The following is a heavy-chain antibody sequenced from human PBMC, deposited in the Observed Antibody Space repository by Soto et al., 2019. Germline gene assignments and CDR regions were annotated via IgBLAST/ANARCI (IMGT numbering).Heavy chain of an antibody. Sequence: EVQLVESGGGLVQPGGSLRLSCAASGFTFSSYWMSWVRQAPGKGLEWVANIKQDGSEKYYVDSVKGRFTISRDNAKNSLYLQMNSLRAEDTAVYYCARDHWVSSGSYYYYYGMDVWGQGTTVTVSS. CDR3: ARDHWVSSGSYYYYYGMDV. CDR1: GFTFSSYW. V-gene: IGHV3-7*01. CDR2: IKQDGSEK. J-gene: IGHJ6*02. D-gene: IGHD1-26*01.